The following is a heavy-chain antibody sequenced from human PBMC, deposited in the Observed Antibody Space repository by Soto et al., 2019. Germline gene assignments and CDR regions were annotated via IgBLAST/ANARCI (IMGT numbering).Heavy chain of an antibody. CDR1: GGTFSNYG. V-gene: IGHV1-69*13. D-gene: IGHD3-16*02. CDR2: IMPSSDTP. CDR3: AIDDSDDYVWGRFRS. Sequence: AASVKVSCKASGGTFSNYGISWVLQAPGQGLEWMGGIMPSSDTPNYAQKFQGRVFISADESTSIAYMDLSSLRSEDTAVYYCAIDDSDDYVWGRFRSWGQGTTVAVSS. J-gene: IGHJ4*02.